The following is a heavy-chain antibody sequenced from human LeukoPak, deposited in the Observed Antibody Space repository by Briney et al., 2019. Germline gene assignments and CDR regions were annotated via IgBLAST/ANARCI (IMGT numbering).Heavy chain of an antibody. CDR3: ARYGDYARHYAY. CDR2: ISGSNSYI. D-gene: IGHD4-17*01. V-gene: IGHV3-21*04. Sequence: GGSLRLSCAASGFTFSSYTMHWIRQAPGKGLEWVSSISGSNSYIFYADSVKGRFTVSRDNAKDSLYLQMNSLRADDTAVYYCARYGDYARHYAYWGQGTLVTVSS. CDR1: GFTFSSYT. J-gene: IGHJ4*02.